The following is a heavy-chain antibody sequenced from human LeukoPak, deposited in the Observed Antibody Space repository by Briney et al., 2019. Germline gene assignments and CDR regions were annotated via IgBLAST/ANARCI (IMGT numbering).Heavy chain of an antibody. V-gene: IGHV4-59*01. CDR3: ARGMYYYGSSGPLEY. Sequence: KASETLSLTCTVSGGSISSYYWSWLRQPPGKRLEWVGYIYYSGSTNYNPSLKSRLTISADTSKNQFSLKRSSVTAADTAVYFCARGMYYYGSSGPLEYWGQGTLVTVSS. CDR1: GGSISSYY. CDR2: IYYSGST. J-gene: IGHJ4*02. D-gene: IGHD3-22*01.